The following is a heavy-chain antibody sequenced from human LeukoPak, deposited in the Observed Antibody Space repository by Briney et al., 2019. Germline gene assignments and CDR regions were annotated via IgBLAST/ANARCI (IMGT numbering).Heavy chain of an antibody. J-gene: IGHJ6*03. CDR2: IRPDGQNK. CDR3: AKEGEGSWDMDV. CDR1: GFTFNGYG. V-gene: IGHV3-30*02. Sequence: PGGSLRLSCAASGFTFNGYGMYWVRQAPGKGPEWLAFIRPDGQNKYYAESVKGRFMISRDNSKQTVDLHMSSLRDEDTARYYCAKEGEGSWDMDVWGTGTTVTVSS. D-gene: IGHD2-15*01.